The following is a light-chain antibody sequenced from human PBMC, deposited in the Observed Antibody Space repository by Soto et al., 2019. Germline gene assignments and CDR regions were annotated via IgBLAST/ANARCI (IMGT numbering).Light chain of an antibody. CDR1: QDISTW. CDR3: QHADTFPIT. Sequence: DSQMPQSPSSVSASVGDRVTITCRASQDISTWLAWYQQKPGKAPKLLIYAASSLQSGVPSRFSGSGFGTDFTLTISSLQPEDSAIYYCQHADTFPITSCQRARLEI. V-gene: IGKV1-12*01. J-gene: IGKJ5*01. CDR2: AAS.